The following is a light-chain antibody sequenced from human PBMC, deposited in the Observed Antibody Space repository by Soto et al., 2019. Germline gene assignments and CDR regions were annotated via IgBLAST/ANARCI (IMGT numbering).Light chain of an antibody. CDR2: GAS. J-gene: IGKJ2*01. Sequence: EKVMTQSPATLSVSPGERATLSCRASQSVSTNLAWYQQKPGQAPRLLIYGASTRATGIPARFSGSGSETEFTLTISSLQSEDFAVYYCQQYDNWPSMYTFGQGTKLEIK. CDR3: QQYDNWPSMYT. CDR1: QSVSTN. V-gene: IGKV3-15*01.